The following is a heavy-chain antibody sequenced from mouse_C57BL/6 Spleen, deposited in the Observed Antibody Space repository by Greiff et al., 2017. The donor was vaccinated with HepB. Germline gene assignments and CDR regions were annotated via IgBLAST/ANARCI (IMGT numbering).Heavy chain of an antibody. J-gene: IGHJ2*01. CDR2: INPGSGGT. D-gene: IGHD1-1*01. CDR3: ARRYYGSSSYYFDY. V-gene: IGHV1-54*01. Sequence: VMLVESGAKLVRPGTSVKVSCKASGYAFTNYLIEWVKQRPGQGLEWIGVINPGSGGTNYNEKFKGKATLTADKSSSTAYMQLSSLTSEDSAVYFCARRYYGSSSYYFDYWGQGTTLTVSS. CDR1: GYAFTNYL.